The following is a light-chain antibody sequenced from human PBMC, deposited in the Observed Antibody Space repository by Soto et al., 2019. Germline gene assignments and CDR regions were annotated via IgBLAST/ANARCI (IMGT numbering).Light chain of an antibody. J-gene: IGLJ3*02. V-gene: IGLV2-11*01. CDR1: SSDVGGYNY. CDR2: DVS. Sequence: QSALTQPRSVSGSPGQSVTISCTGTSSDVGGYNYVSWYQQHPGKAPKLMIYDVSKRPSGVPDRFSGSKSGNTASLTISGLQAEDEADYYCCSDAGSRGFGGGTKLTVL. CDR3: CSDAGSRG.